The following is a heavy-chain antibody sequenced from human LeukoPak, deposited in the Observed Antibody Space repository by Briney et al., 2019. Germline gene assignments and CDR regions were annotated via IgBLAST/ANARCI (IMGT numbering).Heavy chain of an antibody. D-gene: IGHD3-10*01. CDR2: ISGSGGGT. CDR1: GFTFTNYA. V-gene: IGHV3-23*01. CDR3: ARDLRFNYGHQN. J-gene: IGHJ4*02. Sequence: PGGSLRLSCGASGFTFTNYAMSWVRQAPGKGLEWVSTISGSGGGTYYADSVKGRFTISRDTSKSTLFLQMNSLRAEDTALYYCARDLRFNYGHQNWGQGTLVTVSS.